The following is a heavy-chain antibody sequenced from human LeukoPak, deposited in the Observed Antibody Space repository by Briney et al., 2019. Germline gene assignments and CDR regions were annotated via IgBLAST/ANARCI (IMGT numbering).Heavy chain of an antibody. CDR3: ARRGIQPRGYNWFDP. V-gene: IGHV4-4*09. D-gene: IGHD5-18*01. J-gene: IGHJ5*02. Sequence: SGTLCLTCTASGVSISSSYWSWIRQPPGKGLEWIGNSYTSGSTNYSPSLKSRVTISVDTSKNQISLKLSSVTAADTAVYYCARRGIQPRGYNWFDPWGQGTLVTVSS. CDR2: SYTSGST. CDR1: GVSISSSY.